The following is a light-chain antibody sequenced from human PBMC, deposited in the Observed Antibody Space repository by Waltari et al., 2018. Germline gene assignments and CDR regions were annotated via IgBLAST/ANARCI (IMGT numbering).Light chain of an antibody. CDR2: DAS. CDR1: QSISNK. CDR3: QQYNSWPYT. V-gene: IGKV3-15*01. Sequence: EIVMTQSPATLSVSTGERAIPTCRASQSISNKLAWYQQKPGQAPRPLIYDASTRATGIPATFSGSGSGTEFTLTISSLQSEDFVVYYCQQYNSWPYTFGQGTKLEIK. J-gene: IGKJ2*01.